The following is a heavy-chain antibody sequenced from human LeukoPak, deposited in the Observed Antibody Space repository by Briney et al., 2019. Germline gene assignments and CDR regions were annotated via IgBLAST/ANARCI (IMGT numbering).Heavy chain of an antibody. Sequence: PSETLSLTCAVYGGSFSGYYWSWIRQPPGKGLEWIGSIYYSGSTYYNPSLKSRVTISVDTSKNQFSLKLSSVTAADTAVYYCARRRWEPPDSYYYYMDVWGKGTTVTVSS. CDR2: IYYSGST. J-gene: IGHJ6*03. CDR3: ARRRWEPPDSYYYYMDV. V-gene: IGHV4-34*01. D-gene: IGHD1-26*01. CDR1: GGSFSGYY.